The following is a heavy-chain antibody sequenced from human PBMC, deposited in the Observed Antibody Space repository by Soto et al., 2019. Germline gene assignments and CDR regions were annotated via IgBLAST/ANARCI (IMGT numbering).Heavy chain of an antibody. CDR2: IYSGGST. Sequence: GGSLRLSCAASGFTVSSNYMSWVRQAPGKGLEWVSVIYSGGSTYYADSVKGRFTISRDNSKNTLYLQMNSLRAEDTAVYYCAREYSYGYYYYYGMDVWGQGTTVTVSS. D-gene: IGHD5-18*01. J-gene: IGHJ6*02. V-gene: IGHV3-53*01. CDR3: AREYSYGYYYYYGMDV. CDR1: GFTVSSNY.